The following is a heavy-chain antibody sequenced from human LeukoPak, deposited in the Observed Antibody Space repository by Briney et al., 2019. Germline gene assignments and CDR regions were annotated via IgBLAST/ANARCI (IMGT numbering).Heavy chain of an antibody. CDR3: ARDSYSSSADFDY. CDR1: GFTFSSYA. CDR2: ISSSSSYI. Sequence: GGSLRLSCAASGFTFSSYAMHWVRQAPGKGLEWVSSISSSSSYIYYADSVKGRFTISRDNAKNSLYLQMNSLRAEDTAVYYCARDSYSSSADFDYWGQGTLVTVSS. D-gene: IGHD6-6*01. J-gene: IGHJ4*02. V-gene: IGHV3-21*01.